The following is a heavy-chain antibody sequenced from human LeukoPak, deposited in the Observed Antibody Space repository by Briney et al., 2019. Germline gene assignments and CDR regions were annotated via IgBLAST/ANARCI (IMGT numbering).Heavy chain of an antibody. CDR3: ARNYDSSGYTTFAY. Sequence: PSETLSLTCSVSGGSISSYYWSWIRQPPGKGLEWIGNIYYSGSTNYNPSLKSRVTISVDTSKNQFSLKLSSVIAADTAVYYCARNYDSSGYTTFAYWGQGTLVTVSS. CDR1: GGSISSYY. CDR2: IYYSGST. D-gene: IGHD3-22*01. V-gene: IGHV4-59*12. J-gene: IGHJ4*02.